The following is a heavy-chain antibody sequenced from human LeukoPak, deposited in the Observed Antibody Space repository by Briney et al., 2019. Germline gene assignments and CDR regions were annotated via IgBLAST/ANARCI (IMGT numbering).Heavy chain of an antibody. V-gene: IGHV1-18*01. Sequence: ASVKVSCKASGYTFTSYGISWVQQAPGQGLEWMGWISAYNGNTNYAQKLQGRVTMTTDTSTSTAYMELRSLRSDDTAVYYCARDHAITIFGVVMPFDYWGQGTLVTVSS. CDR1: GYTFTSYG. CDR2: ISAYNGNT. J-gene: IGHJ4*02. D-gene: IGHD3-3*01. CDR3: ARDHAITIFGVVMPFDY.